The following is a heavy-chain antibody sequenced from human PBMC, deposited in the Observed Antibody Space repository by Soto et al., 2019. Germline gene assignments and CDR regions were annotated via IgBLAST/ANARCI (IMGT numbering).Heavy chain of an antibody. CDR2: ISGRGVDT. CDR1: GFGFSSLA. Sequence: PGGSLRLSCAASGFGFSSLATSWVRQAPGKGLEWVSSISGRGVDTLYAASVKGRFTISRDDSKNSVHLQMNSLKTEDTARYHCVSYFGYIYGLWGQGTLVTVSS. CDR3: VSYFGYIYGL. V-gene: IGHV3-23*01. J-gene: IGHJ4*02. D-gene: IGHD5-18*01.